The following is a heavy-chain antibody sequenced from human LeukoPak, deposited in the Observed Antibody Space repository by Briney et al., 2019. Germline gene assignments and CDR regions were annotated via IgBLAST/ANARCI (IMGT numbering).Heavy chain of an antibody. J-gene: IGHJ4*02. CDR3: ARRTGGSIAAAGSFDY. CDR1: GFTFSSYA. CDR2: ISGSGGST. Sequence: GGSLRLSCAASGFTFSSYAMSWVRQAPGKGLEWVSAISGSGGSTYYADSVKGRFTISRDNSKNTLYLQMNSLRAEDTAVYYCARRTGGSIAAAGSFDYWSQGTLVTVSS. D-gene: IGHD6-13*01. V-gene: IGHV3-23*01.